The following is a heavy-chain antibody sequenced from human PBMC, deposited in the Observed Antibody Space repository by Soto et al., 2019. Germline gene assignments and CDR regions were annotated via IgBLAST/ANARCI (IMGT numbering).Heavy chain of an antibody. Sequence: SETLSLTCTVSGGSIRSYYWTWIRQPPGKGLEWLGYIFYSGSTFYNPSLKSRVTISIHTSKSQFSLQLTSVTAADTAVYYCARGAADTAMVDYWGQGNRVTVSS. V-gene: IGHV4-59*01. CDR3: ARGAADTAMVDY. J-gene: IGHJ4*02. CDR2: IFYSGST. CDR1: GGSIRSYY. D-gene: IGHD5-18*01.